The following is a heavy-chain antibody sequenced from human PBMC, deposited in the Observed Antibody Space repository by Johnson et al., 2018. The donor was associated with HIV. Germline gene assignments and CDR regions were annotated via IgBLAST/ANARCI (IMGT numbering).Heavy chain of an antibody. Sequence: VQLVESGGGLVQPGGSLRLSCAASRFTVSSNYMTWVRQAPGKGLEWVSVIYSGGNTYYADSVKGRFTISRDKSKNSLFLQMNSLRREDTAVYYCARDREYGLAWGWALDIWGQGTMVTVSS. J-gene: IGHJ3*02. CDR1: RFTVSSNY. D-gene: IGHD6-19*01. CDR2: IYSGGNT. CDR3: ARDREYGLAWGWALDI. V-gene: IGHV3-66*01.